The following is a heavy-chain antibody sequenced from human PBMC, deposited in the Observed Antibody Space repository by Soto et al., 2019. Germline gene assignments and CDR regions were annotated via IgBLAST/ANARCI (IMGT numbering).Heavy chain of an antibody. V-gene: IGHV3-23*01. CDR1: GFTFSRHG. Sequence: PGGSLRLSCVASGFTFSRHGLSWVRKAPGKGLEWVSTINPSGDGTFYADSVKGRFTISRDNSKNTVYLQMNSLSVGDTAVYLCAKVDVSTAGSFDYWGQGALVTVSS. CDR3: AKVDVSTAGSFDY. D-gene: IGHD6-13*01. J-gene: IGHJ4*02. CDR2: INPSGDGT.